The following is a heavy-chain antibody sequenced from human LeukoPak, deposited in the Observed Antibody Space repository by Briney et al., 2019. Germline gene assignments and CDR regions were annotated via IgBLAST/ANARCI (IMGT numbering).Heavy chain of an antibody. J-gene: IGHJ4*02. D-gene: IGHD6-19*01. Sequence: GGSLRLSCAASGFTFSSYAMSWVRQAPGKGLEWVSAISGSGGSTYYADSVKGRFTISRDNSKNTLYLQMNSLRAEDTAVYYCAKAGGSSGWSLPNYFDYWGQGTLVTVSS. CDR2: ISGSGGST. CDR1: GFTFSSYA. CDR3: AKAGGSSGWSLPNYFDY. V-gene: IGHV3-23*01.